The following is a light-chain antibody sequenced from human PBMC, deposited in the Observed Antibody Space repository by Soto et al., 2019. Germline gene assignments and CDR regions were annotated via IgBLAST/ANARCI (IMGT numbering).Light chain of an antibody. CDR2: GAT. CDR1: EDVSRW. V-gene: IGKV1D-12*01. Sequence: DIQMTQSPSYVYESVGDTVTFTCRASEDVSRWLGWYQQKPGRAPSLLIFGATSLQDGVPSRFSATESGTHFTLTINGVQPDDFATYFCQQANVFPRSFGQGAKLDFK. J-gene: IGKJ2*01. CDR3: QQANVFPRS.